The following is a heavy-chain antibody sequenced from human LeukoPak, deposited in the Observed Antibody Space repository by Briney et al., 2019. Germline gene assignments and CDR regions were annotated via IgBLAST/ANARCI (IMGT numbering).Heavy chain of an antibody. CDR1: PGPISSYY. J-gene: IGHJ4*02. CDR2: VYYRGGA. V-gene: IGHV4-59*08. CDR3: ARGALVGVTVY. Sequence: SETLSLICTVSPGPISSYYWSWIRQTPGKGLEWIGSVYYRGGAKYNPSLKSRVTITEDTSKNRLSLRLSSVTAADTAVYYCARGALVGVTVYWGQGTLVTVSS. D-gene: IGHD1-26*01.